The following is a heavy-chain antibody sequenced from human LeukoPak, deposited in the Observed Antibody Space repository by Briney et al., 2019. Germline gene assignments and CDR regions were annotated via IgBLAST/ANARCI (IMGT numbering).Heavy chain of an antibody. V-gene: IGHV3-13*01. J-gene: IGHJ5*02. CDR3: TRKQKVYQCLVPYNWFDP. CDR1: RFTFSSYG. D-gene: IGHD6-19*01. CDR2: IGATGDT. Sequence: GGSLRLSCAASRFTFSSYGMHWVRQATRKGLEWVSPIGATGDTYYPGSVKGRFTISRENAKNSLYLQMNSLRAGDTAVYYCTRKQKVYQCLVPYNWFDPWGQGTLVTVSS.